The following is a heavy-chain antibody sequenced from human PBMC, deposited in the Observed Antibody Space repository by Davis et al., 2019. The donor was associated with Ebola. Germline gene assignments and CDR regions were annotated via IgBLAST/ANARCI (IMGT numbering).Heavy chain of an antibody. CDR3: ARDWAGLDV. D-gene: IGHD3-16*01. CDR1: GFTVRNNH. V-gene: IGHV3-66*01. J-gene: IGHJ6*04. CDR2: LYRGGPT. Sequence: GGSLRLSCAASGFTVRNNHISWVRQAPGKGLEWVSVLYRGGPTHYADSVQGRFTSSRDNAKNSVYLQMNSLRAEDTAVYYCARDWAGLDVWGKGTTVTVSS.